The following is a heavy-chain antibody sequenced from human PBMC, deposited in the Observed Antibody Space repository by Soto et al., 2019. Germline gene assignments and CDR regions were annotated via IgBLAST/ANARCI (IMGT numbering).Heavy chain of an antibody. J-gene: IGHJ6*01. CDR1: GYSFTSYW. D-gene: IGHD3-10*01. CDR3: TRDTVRGGQCEPRHKPPCRGAQSHQ. V-gene: IGHV3-49*03. Sequence: GESLKISCKGSGYSFTSYWISWFRQAPGKGLEWVGFIRSKAYGGTTEYAASVKGRLTISGDDSKSIAYLQMNSLKTEDTAVYYCTRDTVRGGQCEPRHKPPCRGAQSHQGALGT. CDR2: IRSKAYGGTT.